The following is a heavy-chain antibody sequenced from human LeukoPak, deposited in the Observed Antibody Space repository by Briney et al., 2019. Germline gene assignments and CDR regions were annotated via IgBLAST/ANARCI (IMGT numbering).Heavy chain of an antibody. J-gene: IGHJ6*03. V-gene: IGHV3-7*01. D-gene: IGHD5-12*01. CDR2: IKQDGSEK. Sequence: PGGSLRLSCAASGFTFSSYWMSWVRQATGKGLEWVANIKQDGSEKYYVDSVKGRFTISRDNAKNSLYLQMNSLRAEDTAVYYCARQATADYYYYYMDVWGKGTTVTVSS. CDR3: ARQATADYYYYYMDV. CDR1: GFTFSSYW.